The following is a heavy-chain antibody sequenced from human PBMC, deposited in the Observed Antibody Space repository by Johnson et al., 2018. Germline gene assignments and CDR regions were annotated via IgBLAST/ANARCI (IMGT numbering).Heavy chain of an antibody. D-gene: IGHD4-23*01. Sequence: EVQLVETGGGLIQPGGSLRLSCAASGFIVSSNYMSWVRQAPGKGLEWVSVIYSGWSTYYADSVKGRFTISRDNSKNTLYLQMNSLRAEDTAVYYCAGDPGVYGGNAGYFQHVGQGTLVTVSS. CDR2: IYSGWST. V-gene: IGHV3-53*02. CDR3: AGDPGVYGGNAGYFQH. J-gene: IGHJ1*01. CDR1: GFIVSSNY.